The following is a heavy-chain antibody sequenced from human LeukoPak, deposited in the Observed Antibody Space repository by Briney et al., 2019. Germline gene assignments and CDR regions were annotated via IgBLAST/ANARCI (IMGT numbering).Heavy chain of an antibody. J-gene: IGHJ4*02. V-gene: IGHV3-30*18. D-gene: IGHD5-12*01. CDR3: AKGVNGYDYFDY. CDR1: RFTFSSYG. Sequence: GGSLRLSCAASRFTFSSYGMHWVRQAPGKGLEWVAVISYDGSNEYYADSVKGRFTISRDNSKNTLYLQVNSLRAEDTAVYYCAKGVNGYDYFDYWGQGTLVTVSS. CDR2: ISYDGSNE.